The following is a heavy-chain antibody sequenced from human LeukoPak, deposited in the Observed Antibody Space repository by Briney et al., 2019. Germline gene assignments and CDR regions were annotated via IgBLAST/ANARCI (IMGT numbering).Heavy chain of an antibody. J-gene: IGHJ4*02. CDR2: MNPNSGNT. Sequence: ASVKVSCKASGYILTDYYMHWVRQATGQGLEWMGWMNPNSGNTGYAQKFQGRVTMTRNTSISTAYMELSSLRSEDTAVYYCARERKSGWLSRTYNFDYWGQGTLVTVSS. V-gene: IGHV1-8*02. CDR3: ARERKSGWLSRTYNFDY. D-gene: IGHD5-12*01. CDR1: GYILTDYY.